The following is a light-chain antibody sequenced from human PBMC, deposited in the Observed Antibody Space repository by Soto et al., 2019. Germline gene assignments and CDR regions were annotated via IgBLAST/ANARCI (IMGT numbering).Light chain of an antibody. V-gene: IGKV3D-20*02. CDR1: QSVSSSY. CDR2: GAS. Sequence: ELVLTRSPGTLSLSPWEMATLSCRASQSVSSSYLAWYQQKPGQAPRLLIYGASSRATGVPDRFSGSGSGTDFTLTIGSLEPEDFAVYYCQQRSNWITFGQGTRLEIK. CDR3: QQRSNWIT. J-gene: IGKJ5*01.